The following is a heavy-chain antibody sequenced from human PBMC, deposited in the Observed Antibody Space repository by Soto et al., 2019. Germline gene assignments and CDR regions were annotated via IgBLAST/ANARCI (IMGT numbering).Heavy chain of an antibody. J-gene: IGHJ4*02. Sequence: ASVKVSCKASGYTFTGYYMHWVRQAPGQGLEWMGWINPNSGGTNYAQKFQGWVTMTRDTSISTAYMELSRLRSDDTAVYYCARAEYSSSAPFDYWGQGTLVTVSS. V-gene: IGHV1-2*04. CDR2: INPNSGGT. CDR1: GYTFTGYY. D-gene: IGHD6-6*01. CDR3: ARAEYSSSAPFDY.